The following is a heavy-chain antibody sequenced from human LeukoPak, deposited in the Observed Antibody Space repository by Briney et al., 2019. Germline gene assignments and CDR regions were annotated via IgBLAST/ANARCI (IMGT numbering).Heavy chain of an antibody. CDR1: GFTFSSYW. Sequence: GSLRLSCAASGFTFSSYWMNWVRQAPGKGLEWVSYISSSGSTIYYADSVKGRFTISRDNSKNTLYLQMNSLRAEDTAVYYCARDQGLRLGELSLAGGMDVWGQGTTVTVSS. J-gene: IGHJ6*02. V-gene: IGHV3-48*01. CDR3: ARDQGLRLGELSLAGGMDV. D-gene: IGHD3-16*02. CDR2: ISSSGSTI.